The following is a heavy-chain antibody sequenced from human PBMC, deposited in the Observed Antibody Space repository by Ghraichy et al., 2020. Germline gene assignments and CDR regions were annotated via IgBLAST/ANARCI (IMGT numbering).Heavy chain of an antibody. J-gene: IGHJ3*02. CDR1: GFTFSSYA. CDR2: IRGSGSST. Sequence: GASLRLSCAASGFTFSSYAMSWVRQAPGKGLEWVSAIRGSGSSTYYTDSVKGRFTISRDNSKNTLYLQMNSLRAEDTAVYYCAKDRDYSDSSGYYFNAFDIWGQGTMVTVSS. CDR3: AKDRDYSDSSGYYFNAFDI. V-gene: IGHV3-23*01. D-gene: IGHD3-22*01.